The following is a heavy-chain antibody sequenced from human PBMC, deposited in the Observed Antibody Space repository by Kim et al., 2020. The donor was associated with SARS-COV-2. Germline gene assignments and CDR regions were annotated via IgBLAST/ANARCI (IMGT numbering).Heavy chain of an antibody. CDR2: YI. J-gene: IGHJ3*02. D-gene: IGHD6-13*01. V-gene: IGHV3-21*01. Sequence: YIYYADSIKGRFTISRDNAKNALFLQMTSLRAEDTAVYYCARGAAADAFDIWGQGTVVTVSS. CDR3: ARGAAADAFDI.